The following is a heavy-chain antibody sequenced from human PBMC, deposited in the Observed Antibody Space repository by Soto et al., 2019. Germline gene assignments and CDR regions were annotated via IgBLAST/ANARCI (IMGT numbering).Heavy chain of an antibody. CDR1: GGSINNHY. J-gene: IGHJ6*03. D-gene: IGHD6-13*01. V-gene: IGHV4-59*11. Sequence: SETLSLTCTVSGGSINNHYWSWIRQPPGKGLEWLGYVYYSGNTSYNPSLESRVTISVDTSRNRFSLNLTSATAADTAVYYCARKGAAASYAHYYMDVWGRGTAVTVSS. CDR3: ARKGAAASYAHYYMDV. CDR2: VYYSGNT.